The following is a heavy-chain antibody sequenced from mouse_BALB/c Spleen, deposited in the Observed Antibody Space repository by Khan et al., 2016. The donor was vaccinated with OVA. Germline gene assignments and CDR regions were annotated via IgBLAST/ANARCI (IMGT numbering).Heavy chain of an antibody. CDR3: ARSGYDYFAY. CDR2: IYPGDGDT. D-gene: IGHD2-2*01. CDR1: GYAFSNYW. V-gene: IGHV1-80*01. Sequence: QVRLQQSGAELVRPGSSVKISCKASGYAFSNYWMNWVKQRSGQGLEWIGQIYPGDGDTSFNGKFRGKATLTADKSSSTAYMQLSCLTSEDSAVYFCARSGYDYFAYWGQGTLVTVSA. J-gene: IGHJ3*01.